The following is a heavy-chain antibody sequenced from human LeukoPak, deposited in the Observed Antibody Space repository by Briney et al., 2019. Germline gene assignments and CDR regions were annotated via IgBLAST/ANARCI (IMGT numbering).Heavy chain of an antibody. CDR1: GYTFTSHG. CDR2: ISAYNGNT. J-gene: IGHJ4*02. Sequence: ASVKVSCKASGYTFTSHGISWVRPAPGQGLEWMGWISAYNGNTNYAQKLQGRVTMTTDTSTSTAYVELRFLRSDDTAVYYCARGGYYYDSSGYYPGPMDYWGQGTLVTVSS. CDR3: ARGGYYYDSSGYYPGPMDY. D-gene: IGHD3-22*01. V-gene: IGHV1-18*01.